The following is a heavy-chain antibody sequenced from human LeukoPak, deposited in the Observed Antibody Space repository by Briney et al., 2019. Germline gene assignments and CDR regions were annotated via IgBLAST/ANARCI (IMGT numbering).Heavy chain of an antibody. Sequence: PSETLSLTCTVSGGSISNYYWSWIRQPPGKGLEWIGYVYSSGTTNYNPSLKSRVTISVDRSKNQFSLKLSSVTAADTAVYYCARDLSMDYWGQGTLVTVSS. CDR3: ARDLSMDY. V-gene: IGHV4-59*01. CDR1: GGSISNYY. J-gene: IGHJ4*02. CDR2: VYSSGTT.